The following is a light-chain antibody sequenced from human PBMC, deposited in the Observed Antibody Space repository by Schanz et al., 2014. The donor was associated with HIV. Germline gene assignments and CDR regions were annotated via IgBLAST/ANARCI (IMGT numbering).Light chain of an antibody. J-gene: IGLJ3*02. CDR1: SGHSTYV. V-gene: IGLV4-69*02. CDR2: VNSDVGH. Sequence: QSVLTQSPSASASLGASVNLTCTLSSGHSTYVIAWHQQQPGKGPRFLMKVNSDVGHTKGDGIPDRFSGSSSGAERYLTISSLQSEDEADYYCQTWGTGIQVFGGGTKLTVL. CDR3: QTWGTGIQV.